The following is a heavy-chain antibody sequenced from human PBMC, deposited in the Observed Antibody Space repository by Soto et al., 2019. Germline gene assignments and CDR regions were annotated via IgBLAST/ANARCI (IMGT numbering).Heavy chain of an antibody. CDR1: EFTFSSYA. D-gene: IGHD6-13*01. CDR2: ISGSGGST. V-gene: IGHV3-23*01. Sequence: EVQLLESGGGLVQPGGSLRLFCAASEFTFSSYAMSWVRQAPGKGLEWVSAISGSGGSTYYADSVKGRFTISRDNSKNTLYLQMNSLRAEDTAVYYCAKPNSRTYYYYGMDVWGQGTTVTVSS. J-gene: IGHJ6*02. CDR3: AKPNSRTYYYYGMDV.